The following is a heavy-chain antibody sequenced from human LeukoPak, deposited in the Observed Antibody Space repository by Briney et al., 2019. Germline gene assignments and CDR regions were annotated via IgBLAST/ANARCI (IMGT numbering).Heavy chain of an antibody. CDR2: LIPLFGSA. V-gene: IGHV1-69*05. CDR3: ARGGGPYESTGFFAGPFDY. CDR1: GGTFSINA. J-gene: IGHJ4*02. D-gene: IGHD6-19*01. Sequence: SVKVSCKASGGTFSINAISWVRQAPGQGLEWMGGLIPLFGSAHYAQKLQGRVTITTDESTSTAYMVLSSLRSDDTAIYYCARGGGPYESTGFFAGPFDYWGQGTLVTVSS.